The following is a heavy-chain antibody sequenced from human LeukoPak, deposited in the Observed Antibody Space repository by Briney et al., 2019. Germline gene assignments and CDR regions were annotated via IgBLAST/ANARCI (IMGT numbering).Heavy chain of an antibody. CDR1: GGSISSSSTYY. CDR3: ARFSSSWIYYFDF. V-gene: IGHV4-39*01. Sequence: PSETLSLTCFVSGGSISSSSTYYWGWIRQPPGKGLEWIGSIYFSGSTHYNSSLKRRVTISVHTSKNHFSLTLSSVTATDTATYYCARFSSSWIYYFDFWGQGTLVTVSS. CDR2: IYFSGST. J-gene: IGHJ4*02. D-gene: IGHD6-13*01.